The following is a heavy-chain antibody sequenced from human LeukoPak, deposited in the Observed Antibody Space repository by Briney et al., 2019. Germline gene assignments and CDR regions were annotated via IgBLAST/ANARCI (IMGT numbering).Heavy chain of an antibody. CDR2: INHSGST. D-gene: IGHD2-2*01. J-gene: IGHJ5*02. CDR1: GGSFSGYY. CDR3: ARAIRGEYQLLAQYLWFDP. Sequence: SETLSLTCAVYGGSFSGYYWSWIRQPPGKGLEWIGEINHSGSTNYNPSLKSRVTISVDTSKNQFSLKLSSVTAADTAVYYCARAIRGEYQLLAQYLWFDPWGQGTLVTVSS. V-gene: IGHV4-34*01.